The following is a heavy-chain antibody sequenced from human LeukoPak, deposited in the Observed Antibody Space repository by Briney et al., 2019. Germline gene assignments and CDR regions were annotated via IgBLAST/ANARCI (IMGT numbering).Heavy chain of an antibody. V-gene: IGHV3-53*01. Sequence: AGGSLRLSCAASGFTVSSNYMSWVRQAPGKGLEWVSIIYSGGSTYYADSVKGRFTISRDNSKNTLYLQMNSLRAEDTAVYYCARDSESGWSDYWGQGTLVTVSS. CDR2: IYSGGST. CDR3: ARDSESGWSDY. CDR1: GFTVSSNY. J-gene: IGHJ4*02. D-gene: IGHD6-19*01.